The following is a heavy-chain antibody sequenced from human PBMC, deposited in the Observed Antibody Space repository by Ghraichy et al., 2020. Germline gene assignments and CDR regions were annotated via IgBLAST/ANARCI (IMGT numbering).Heavy chain of an antibody. J-gene: IGHJ5*02. CDR1: GGSIISYY. Sequence: SETLSLNCTVSGGSIISYYWNWIRQPAGKGLEWVGRMFVNGGMDYNPSLKDRVSLSVDTSENVFSLKLTSVTAADTGIYYCARDLSGTYDHWGQGTRVVVS. V-gene: IGHV4-4*07. CDR2: MFVNGGM. CDR3: ARDLSGTYDH. D-gene: IGHD1-26*01.